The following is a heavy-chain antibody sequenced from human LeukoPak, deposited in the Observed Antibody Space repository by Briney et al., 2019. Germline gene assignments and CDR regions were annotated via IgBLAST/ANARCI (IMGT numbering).Heavy chain of an antibody. CDR3: AGGGWELFDS. D-gene: IGHD1-7*01. V-gene: IGHV4-59*01. CDR1: GGSISSYY. Sequence: PSETLSLTCTASGGSISSYYWSWIRQPPGKGLEWIGYIYYSGSTNYNPSLKSRVTISVDTSKNQFSLKLNSVTAADTAVYYCAGGGWELFDSWGQGPLVTVSS. CDR2: IYYSGST. J-gene: IGHJ4*02.